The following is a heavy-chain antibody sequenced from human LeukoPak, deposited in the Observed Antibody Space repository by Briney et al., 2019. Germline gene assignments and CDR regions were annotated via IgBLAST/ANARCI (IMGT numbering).Heavy chain of an antibody. V-gene: IGHV1-69*13. D-gene: IGHD3-3*01. CDR2: IIPIFGTA. CDR3: ARDTHIYDFWSGTRRTEYFQH. J-gene: IGHJ1*01. CDR1: GGTFSSYA. Sequence: ASVKVSCKASGGTFSSYAISWVRQAPGQGLEWMGGIIPIFGTANYAQKFQGRVTITADESTSTAYMELSSLRSEDTAVYYCARDTHIYDFWSGTRRTEYFQHWGQGTLVTVSS.